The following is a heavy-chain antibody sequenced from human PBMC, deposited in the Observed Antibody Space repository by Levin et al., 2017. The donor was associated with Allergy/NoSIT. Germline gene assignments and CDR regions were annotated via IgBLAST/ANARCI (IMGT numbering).Heavy chain of an antibody. Sequence: SQTLSLTCAVSGYSISSGYYWGWVRQPPGKGLEWIGSISHSGSTYYNPSLKSRVTISVDTSKNEYSLKLSSVTAADTAVYYCARDEGFYQIDYWGQGTLVTVSS. CDR1: GYSISSGYY. J-gene: IGHJ4*02. D-gene: IGHD3-16*02. V-gene: IGHV4-38-2*02. CDR3: ARDEGFYQIDY. CDR2: ISHSGST.